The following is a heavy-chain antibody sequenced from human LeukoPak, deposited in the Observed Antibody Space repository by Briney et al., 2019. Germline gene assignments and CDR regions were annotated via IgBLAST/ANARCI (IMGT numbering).Heavy chain of an antibody. Sequence: KPSETQSLTCTVSGVSFSNYYWSWIRQPPGKGLEWIGYIYYSGSTNYNPSLKSRVTISADTSKIQFSLKLSSVTAADTAVYYCATSLGVYYYYGMDVWGQGTTVTVSS. CDR3: ATSLGVYYYYGMDV. CDR1: GVSFSNYY. V-gene: IGHV4-59*01. CDR2: IYYSGST. J-gene: IGHJ6*02.